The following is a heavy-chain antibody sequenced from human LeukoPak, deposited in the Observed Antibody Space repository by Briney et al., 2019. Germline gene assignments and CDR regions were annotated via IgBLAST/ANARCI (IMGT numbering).Heavy chain of an antibody. CDR1: GGSISSGSYY. CDR3: ARDVAGGDFDY. J-gene: IGHJ4*02. CDR2: IYTSGST. V-gene: IGHV4-61*02. Sequence: PSQTLSLTCTVSGGSISSGSYYWSWIRQPAGKGLEWIGRIYTSGSTNYNPSLKSRVTISVDTSKNQFSLKLSSVTAADTAVYYCARDVAGGDFDYWGQGTLVTVSS. D-gene: IGHD3-16*01.